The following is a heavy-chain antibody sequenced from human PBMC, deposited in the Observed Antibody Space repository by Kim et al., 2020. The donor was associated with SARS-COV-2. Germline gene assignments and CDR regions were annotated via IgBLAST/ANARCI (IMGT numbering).Heavy chain of an antibody. J-gene: IGHJ4*02. V-gene: IGHV3-23*01. CDR2: T. Sequence: TYYADSVKGRFTISRDKSKNTLYLQMNSLRAEDTAVYYCASGGYSGYLDYWGQGTLVTVSS. CDR3: ASGGYSGYLDY. D-gene: IGHD5-12*01.